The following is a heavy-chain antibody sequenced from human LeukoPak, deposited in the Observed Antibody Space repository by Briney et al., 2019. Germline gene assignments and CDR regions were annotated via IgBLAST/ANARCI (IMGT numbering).Heavy chain of an antibody. CDR2: IYYSGST. Sequence: SETLSLTCTVSGGSISSYYWSWIRQPPGKGLEWIGYIYYSGSTSYSTSLKSRVTISVDTSKNQFSLKLSSVTAADTAVYYCARGVTMIRGVILERTKSTNCFDLWGQGTLVIVSS. CDR3: ARGVTMIRGVILERTKSTNCFDL. J-gene: IGHJ5*02. D-gene: IGHD3-10*01. V-gene: IGHV4-59*01. CDR1: GGSISSYY.